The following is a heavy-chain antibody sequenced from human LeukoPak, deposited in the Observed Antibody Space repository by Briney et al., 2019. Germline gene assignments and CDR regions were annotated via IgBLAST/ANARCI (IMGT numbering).Heavy chain of an antibody. J-gene: IGHJ6*03. CDR2: FDPEDGET. Sequence: ASVKVSCKVSGYTLTELSMHWVRQAPGKGLEWMGGFDPEDGETIYAQKFQGRVTMTRNTSISTAYMELSSLRSEDTAVYYCARVGLSDDAYYYYYMDVWGKGTTVTVSS. CDR3: ARVGLSDDAYYYYYMDV. CDR1: GYTLTELS. D-gene: IGHD2/OR15-2a*01. V-gene: IGHV1-24*01.